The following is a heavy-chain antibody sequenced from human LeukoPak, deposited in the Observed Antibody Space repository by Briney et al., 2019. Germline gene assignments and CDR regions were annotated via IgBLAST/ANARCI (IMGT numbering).Heavy chain of an antibody. D-gene: IGHD3-10*01. CDR3: AELLNDPWGFDP. J-gene: IGHJ5*02. CDR1: GGTFSSYA. V-gene: IGHV1-69*13. CDR2: IIPIFGTA. Sequence: ASVKVSCKASGGTFSSYAISWVRQAPGQGLEWMGGIIPIFGTANYAQKFQGRVTITADESTSTAYMELSSLRSEDTAVYYCAELLNDPWGFDPWGQGTLVTVSS.